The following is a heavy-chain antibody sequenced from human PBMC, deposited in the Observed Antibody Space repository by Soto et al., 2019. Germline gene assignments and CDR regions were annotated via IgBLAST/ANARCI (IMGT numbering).Heavy chain of an antibody. Sequence: EVLLLESGGGLVQPGGSLRLSCAASGFTFSNYAMSWVRQAPGKGLEWVSGISGSGGGTDYADSVKGRFTISRDNSKNTLYLQMNSLRAEDTAVYYCAKVGTYDFWSGYDAAVDIWGQGTMVTVSS. CDR2: ISGSGGGT. J-gene: IGHJ3*02. CDR1: GFTFSNYA. D-gene: IGHD3-3*01. CDR3: AKVGTYDFWSGYDAAVDI. V-gene: IGHV3-23*01.